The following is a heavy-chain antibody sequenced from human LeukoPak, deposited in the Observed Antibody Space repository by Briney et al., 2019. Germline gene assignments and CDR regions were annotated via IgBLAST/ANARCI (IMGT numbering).Heavy chain of an antibody. J-gene: IGHJ4*02. V-gene: IGHV4-59*01. Sequence: SETLSLTCTVSGGSISSYYWSWIRQPPGKGLEWIGYIYYSGSTNYNPSLKSRVTISVDTSKNQFSLKLTSVTAADTAVYYCASITMVRGVILFDYWGQGTLVTVSS. CDR1: GGSISSYY. D-gene: IGHD3-10*01. CDR2: IYYSGST. CDR3: ASITMVRGVILFDY.